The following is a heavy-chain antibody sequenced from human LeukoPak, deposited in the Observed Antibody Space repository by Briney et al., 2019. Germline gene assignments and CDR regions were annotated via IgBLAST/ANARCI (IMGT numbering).Heavy chain of an antibody. CDR3: AKDNPIFGVVISYGMDV. D-gene: IGHD3-3*01. Sequence: GGSLRLSCAASGFTFSSYAMSWVRQAPGKGLEWVSTISGSGGSTYHADSVKGRFTISRGNSKNTLYLQMNSLRAEDTAVYYCAKDNPIFGVVISYGMDVWGQGTTVTVSS. V-gene: IGHV3-23*01. CDR2: ISGSGGST. J-gene: IGHJ6*02. CDR1: GFTFSSYA.